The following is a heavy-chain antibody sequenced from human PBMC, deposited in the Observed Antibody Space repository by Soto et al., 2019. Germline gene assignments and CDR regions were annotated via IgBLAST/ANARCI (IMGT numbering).Heavy chain of an antibody. Sequence: ASVKVSCKASGYTFTNYMHWVRQAPGQGLEWMGIINPSGGSTSYAQKFQGRVTMTRDTSTSTVYMELSSLLSEDTSVYYCTRDRDDPGVVYGMDVWGQGTTVPVSS. D-gene: IGHD2-2*01. V-gene: IGHV1-46*01. CDR3: TRDRDDPGVVYGMDV. J-gene: IGHJ6*02. CDR2: INPSGGST. CDR1: GYTFTNY.